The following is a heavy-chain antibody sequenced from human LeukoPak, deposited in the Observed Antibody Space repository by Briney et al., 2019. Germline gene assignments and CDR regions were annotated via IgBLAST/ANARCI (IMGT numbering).Heavy chain of an antibody. J-gene: IGHJ4*02. CDR2: IYYSGST. Sequence: PSETLSLPCTGPGVSISSYYCSWIRQPPGKGLEWIGYIYYSGSTNYNPSLKSRVTISVDTSKNQFSLKLSSVTAADTAVYYCARDRGGILTGYYYFDYWGQGTLVTVSS. CDR3: ARDRGGILTGYYYFDY. V-gene: IGHV4-59*01. D-gene: IGHD3-9*01. CDR1: GVSISSYY.